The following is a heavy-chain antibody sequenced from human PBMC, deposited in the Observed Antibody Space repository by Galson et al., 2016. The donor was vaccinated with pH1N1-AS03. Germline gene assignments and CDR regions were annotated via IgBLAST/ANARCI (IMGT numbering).Heavy chain of an antibody. Sequence: SLRLSCAASGFTFSGYAMNWARQAPGEGLEWVSTISGSGGHTYYAGSVSGRFTISRDYSKNTLYLQMNSLRAEDTAVYYCVKDGVERAAAGFAYFDYWGQGTLVTVSS. CDR1: GFTFSGYA. CDR3: VKDGVERAAAGFAYFDY. J-gene: IGHJ4*02. D-gene: IGHD6-13*01. V-gene: IGHV3-23*01. CDR2: ISGSGGHT.